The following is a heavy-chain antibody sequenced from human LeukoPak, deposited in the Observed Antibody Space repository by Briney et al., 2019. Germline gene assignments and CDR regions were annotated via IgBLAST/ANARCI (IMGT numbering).Heavy chain of an antibody. CDR2: INHSGST. Sequence: SETLSLTCAVYGGSFSGYYWSWIRQPPGKGLEWIGEINHSGSTNYNPSLKSRVTISVDTSKNQFSLKLSSVTAADTAVYYCARSGGYCSGGSCQTFDYWGQGTLVAVSS. CDR3: ARSGGYCSGGSCQTFDY. D-gene: IGHD2-15*01. J-gene: IGHJ4*02. V-gene: IGHV4-34*01. CDR1: GGSFSGYY.